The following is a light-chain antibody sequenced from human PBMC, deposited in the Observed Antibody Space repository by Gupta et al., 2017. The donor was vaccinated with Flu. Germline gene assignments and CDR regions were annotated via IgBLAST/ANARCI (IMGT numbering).Light chain of an antibody. CDR3: QQCKNNLPPIT. Sequence: DIQMTQSPSSLSASVGDRVTITCQASEDIYNYLNWYQHKPGKAPKLLISDVSNLEAGVPSRFSGSGSGTDFTFTISSLQPEDVATYYCQQCKNNLPPITFGQGTRLEI. CDR1: EDIYNY. CDR2: DVS. V-gene: IGKV1-33*01. J-gene: IGKJ5*01.